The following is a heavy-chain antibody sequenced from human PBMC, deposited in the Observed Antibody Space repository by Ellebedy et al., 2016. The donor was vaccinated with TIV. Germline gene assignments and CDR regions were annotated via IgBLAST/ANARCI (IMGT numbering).Heavy chain of an antibody. D-gene: IGHD5-12*01. J-gene: IGHJ6*02. V-gene: IGHV4-39*07. Sequence: SETLSLXCTVSGGSISSSSYYWGWIRQPPGKGLEWIGSIYYSGSTYYNPSLKSRVTISVDTSKSQFSLKLSSVTAADTAVYYCARASGLIDGMDVWGQGTTVTVSS. CDR2: IYYSGST. CDR1: GGSISSSSYY. CDR3: ARASGLIDGMDV.